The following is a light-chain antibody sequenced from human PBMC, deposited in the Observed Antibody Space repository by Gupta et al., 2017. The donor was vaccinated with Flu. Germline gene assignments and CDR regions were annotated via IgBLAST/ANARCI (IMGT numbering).Light chain of an antibody. CDR2: KVS. Sequence: VTLGQPASISCRSSQSRKHRNGNTYLHWFQQRPGQSPRRLIYKVSNRDSGVPDRFSGSGSGTDFTLKISRVEADDVGVYYCMQCTGCPYAFGQGTKLEI. CDR3: MQCTGCPYA. J-gene: IGKJ2*01. V-gene: IGKV2-30*02. CDR1: QSRKHRNGNTY.